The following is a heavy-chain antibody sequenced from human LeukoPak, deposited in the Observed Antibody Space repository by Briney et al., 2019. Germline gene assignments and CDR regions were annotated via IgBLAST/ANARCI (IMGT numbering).Heavy chain of an antibody. CDR3: ARRLHIVVVTATPFDY. D-gene: IGHD2-21*02. Sequence: SETLSLTCAVPGYSISSDYYWSWIRQPPGKGLEWIGEINHSGSTNYNPSLKSRVTISVDTSKNQFSLKLSSVTAADTAVYYCARRLHIVVVTATPFDYWGQGTLVTVSS. V-gene: IGHV4-34*01. CDR1: GYSISSDYY. J-gene: IGHJ4*02. CDR2: INHSGST.